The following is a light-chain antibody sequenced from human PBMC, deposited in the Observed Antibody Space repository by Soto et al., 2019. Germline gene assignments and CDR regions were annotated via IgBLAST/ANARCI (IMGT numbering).Light chain of an antibody. CDR3: QQLHNYPIT. J-gene: IGKJ5*01. CDR1: QGINSY. Sequence: MQLAQAPSSLSASVGDRVTITCRASQGINSYLAWYQQKPGKAPKLLIYDESTLQSGVPSRFSGGGSGADFTLTISGLQPEDFATYYCQQLHNYPITFGQGTRLEIK. CDR2: DES. V-gene: IGKV1-9*01.